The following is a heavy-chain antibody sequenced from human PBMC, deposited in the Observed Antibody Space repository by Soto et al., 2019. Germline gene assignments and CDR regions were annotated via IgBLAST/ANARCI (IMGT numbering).Heavy chain of an antibody. Sequence: HVQLRESGPGLVKPSETLSLTCTVSGGSISSYYWSWIRQPPGKGLEWIGYIYYNWNTNYNPSLKSRVTMSVDTSKKQFSLKLSSVTAADTAVYYCARDITMIDSVWGQGTMVTVSS. J-gene: IGHJ3*01. CDR1: GGSISSYY. D-gene: IGHD3-22*01. CDR2: IYYNWNT. CDR3: ARDITMIDSV. V-gene: IGHV4-59*01.